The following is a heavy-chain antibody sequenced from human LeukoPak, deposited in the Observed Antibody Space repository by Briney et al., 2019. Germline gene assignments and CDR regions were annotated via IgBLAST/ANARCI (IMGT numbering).Heavy chain of an antibody. CDR3: ATAGPDAQYPHMN. D-gene: IGHD2-2*01. CDR1: GFTFSSYW. J-gene: IGHJ4*02. Sequence: PGGSLRLSCAASGFTFSSYWMHWVRQAPGKGLVWVSRIATDGSRTTYADSVKGRFIISRDNAKNTLYLQMNTLRAEDTAVYYCATAGPDAQYPHMNWGQGTLVTVSS. CDR2: IATDGSRT. V-gene: IGHV3-74*01.